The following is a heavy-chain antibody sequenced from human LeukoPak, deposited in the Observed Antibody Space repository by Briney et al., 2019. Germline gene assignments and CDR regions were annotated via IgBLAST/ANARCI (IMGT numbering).Heavy chain of an antibody. V-gene: IGHV3-7*04. D-gene: IGHD3-10*01. CDR3: ARRHHFGFLDS. Sequence: GGSLRLSCAASGVMFPSYWMTWVRQAPGKGLEWVANIKQDGSEKYYVDSVNGRFTISRDNAKNSVYLQMNSLRAEDTAVYYCARRHHFGFLDSWGQGTLVTVSS. CDR2: IKQDGSEK. J-gene: IGHJ4*02. CDR1: GVMFPSYW.